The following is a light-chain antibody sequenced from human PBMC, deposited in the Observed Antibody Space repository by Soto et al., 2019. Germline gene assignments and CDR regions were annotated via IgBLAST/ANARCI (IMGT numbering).Light chain of an antibody. CDR3: QQYNNLPPWT. CDR2: GAS. Sequence: IVMTQSPATLSVSPGEGATLSCRASESVSRNLAWYQQKPGQAPRLLIYGASTRAIGIPGRFSGSGSGTEFTLTSSSLQSEVFAVYYCQQYNNLPPWTFGQGTKVEIK. V-gene: IGKV3-15*01. CDR1: ESVSRN. J-gene: IGKJ1*01.